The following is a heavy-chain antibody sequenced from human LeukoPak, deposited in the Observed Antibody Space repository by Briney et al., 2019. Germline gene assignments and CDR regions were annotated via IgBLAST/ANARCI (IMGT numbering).Heavy chain of an antibody. CDR2: ISYDGNDK. CDR3: AVLTTLHIAVRPGDEYMDV. V-gene: IGHV3-30*04. D-gene: IGHD3-10*01. J-gene: IGHJ6*03. CDR1: GFSFSSYA. Sequence: PGGSLRLSCATSGFSFSSYAFYWIRRAPGKGLEWLTLISYDGNDKYYADSVKGRFSISRDNSKSMVFLQMNSLRPEDTAVYFCAVLTTLHIAVRPGDEYMDVWGKGTTVTVSS.